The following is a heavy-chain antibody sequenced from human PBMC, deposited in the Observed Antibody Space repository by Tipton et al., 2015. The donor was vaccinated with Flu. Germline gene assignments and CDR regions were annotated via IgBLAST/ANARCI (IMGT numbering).Heavy chain of an antibody. Sequence: TLSLTCTVSGGSIRSYYWSWIRQPAGKALEWVGRIYTSGTTKYNPSLKSRVTMSIDTSKNQFSLKLSSVTAADTAVYYCARDDSGFNDYWGPGTLVTVSS. V-gene: IGHV4-4*07. CDR3: ARDDSGFNDY. D-gene: IGHD5-12*01. CDR2: IYTSGTT. J-gene: IGHJ4*02. CDR1: GGSIRSYY.